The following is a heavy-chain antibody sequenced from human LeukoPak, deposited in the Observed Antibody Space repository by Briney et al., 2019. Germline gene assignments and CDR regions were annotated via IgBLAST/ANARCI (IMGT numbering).Heavy chain of an antibody. J-gene: IGHJ6*02. CDR1: GYTFTNYG. V-gene: IGHV1-18*01. CDR2: ISTYNGNT. D-gene: IGHD3-3*01. Sequence: ASVKVSCKASGYTFTNYGISWVRQAPGQGLEWMGWISTYNGNTNYAQNLQGRVTMTTDTSTTTAYMELRSLRSDDTAVYYCARGVTIFGVIYYYGMDVWGQGTTVTVSS. CDR3: ARGVTIFGVIYYYGMDV.